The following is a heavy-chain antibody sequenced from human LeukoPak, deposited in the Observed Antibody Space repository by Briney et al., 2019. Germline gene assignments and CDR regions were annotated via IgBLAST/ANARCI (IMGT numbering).Heavy chain of an antibody. D-gene: IGHD2-15*01. J-gene: IGHJ4*02. Sequence: GGSLRLSCAASGFTFSSYSMNWVRQAPGKGLEWVSSISSSSSYIYYADSVKGRFTISRDNAKNSLYLQMNSLRAEDTAVYYCARDGDIVVVVAAMDYWGQGTLVTVSS. V-gene: IGHV3-21*01. CDR3: ARDGDIVVVVAAMDY. CDR2: ISSSSSYI. CDR1: GFTFSSYS.